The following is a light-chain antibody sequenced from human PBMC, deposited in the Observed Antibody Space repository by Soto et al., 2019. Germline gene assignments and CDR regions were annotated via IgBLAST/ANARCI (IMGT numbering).Light chain of an antibody. J-gene: IGLJ3*02. V-gene: IGLV2-14*01. CDR2: EVS. CDR3: SSYTSSNTLV. Sequence: QSVLTQPASVSGSPGQSITISCTGTSSDVGGYNYVSWYQQHPGKAPKLMIYEVSNRPSGVSHRFSGSKSGNTASLTISGLQAEDAADYFWSSYTSSNTLVFGGGTKLTVL. CDR1: SSDVGGYNY.